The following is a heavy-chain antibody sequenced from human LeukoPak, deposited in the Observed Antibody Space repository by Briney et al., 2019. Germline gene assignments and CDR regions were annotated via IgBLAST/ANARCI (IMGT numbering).Heavy chain of an antibody. J-gene: IGHJ4*02. CDR1: GFTFDDYA. D-gene: IGHD6-6*01. Sequence: GGSLRLSCAASGFTFDDYAMHLVRQAPGKGLEWVSGISWNSGSIGYADSVKGRFTVSRDNAKNSLYLQMNSLRAEDMALYYCAFSSSSSGGSFDYWGQGTLVTVSS. V-gene: IGHV3-9*03. CDR3: AFSSSSSGGSFDY. CDR2: ISWNSGSI.